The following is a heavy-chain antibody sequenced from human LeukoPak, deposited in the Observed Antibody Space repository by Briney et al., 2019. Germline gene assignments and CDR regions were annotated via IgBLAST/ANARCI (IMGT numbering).Heavy chain of an antibody. D-gene: IGHD3-10*01. CDR1: GYSITSGSY. CDR2: IHHSGIT. CDR3: AVSAGDYFDY. V-gene: IGHV4-38-2*01. J-gene: IGHJ4*02. Sequence: SETLSLTCAVSGYSITSGSYWGWIRQPPGKGLEWIGSIHHSGITYYNPSLESRVTISVDTSKNHFSLKVTSVTAADTAVYYCAVSAGDYFDYWGQGTLVTVSS.